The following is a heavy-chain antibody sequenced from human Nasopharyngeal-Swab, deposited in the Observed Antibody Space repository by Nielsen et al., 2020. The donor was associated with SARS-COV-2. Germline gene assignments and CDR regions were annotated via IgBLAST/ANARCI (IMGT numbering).Heavy chain of an antibody. V-gene: IGHV3-23*03. Sequence: GESLKISCAASGFTFSSYAMSWVRQAPGKGLEWVSVIYSGGSSTYYADSVKGRFTISRDNSKNTLYPQMNSLRAEDTAVYYCAKDGAGILAGGYYYGMDVWGQGTTVTVSS. CDR1: GFTFSSYA. J-gene: IGHJ6*02. CDR2: IYSGGSST. D-gene: IGHD2-15*01. CDR3: AKDGAGILAGGYYYGMDV.